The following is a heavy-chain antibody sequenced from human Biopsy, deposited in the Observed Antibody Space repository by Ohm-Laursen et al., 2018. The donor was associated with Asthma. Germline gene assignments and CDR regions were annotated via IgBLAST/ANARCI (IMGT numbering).Heavy chain of an antibody. D-gene: IGHD3-3*01. J-gene: IGHJ4*02. CDR3: ASQSSGPDFWSGYYYFDY. Sequence: SLRLSCAASGFTFSSYGMHWVRQAPGKGLEWMAVISYDGSNKYYADSVKGRFTISRDNSKNTLYLQMNSLRAEDTAVYYCASQSSGPDFWSGYYYFDYWGQGTLVTGSS. CDR1: GFTFSSYG. V-gene: IGHV3-30*03. CDR2: ISYDGSNK.